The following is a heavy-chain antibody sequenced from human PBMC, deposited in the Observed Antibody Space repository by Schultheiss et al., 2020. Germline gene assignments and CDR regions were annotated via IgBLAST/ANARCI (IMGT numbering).Heavy chain of an antibody. CDR1: GFTFSSYA. CDR2: ISGSGGST. Sequence: GGSLRLSCAASGFTFSSYAMSWVRQAPGKGLEWVSAISGSGGSTYYADSVKGRFTISRDNSKNTLYLQMNSLRAEDTAVYYCAKDPRDVARQERITMVRGVIIQWWFDPWGKGTLVTVSS. V-gene: IGHV3-23*01. J-gene: IGHJ5*02. CDR3: AKDPRDVARQERITMVRGVIIQWWFDP. D-gene: IGHD3-10*01.